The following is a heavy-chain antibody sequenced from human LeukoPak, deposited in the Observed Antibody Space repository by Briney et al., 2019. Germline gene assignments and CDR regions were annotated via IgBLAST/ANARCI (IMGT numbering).Heavy chain of an antibody. CDR1: GYRFTSYW. D-gene: IGHD3-22*01. CDR3: ARQPNYYDTRGYLSHAFDT. CDR2: IYPGDSDT. J-gene: IGHJ3*02. V-gene: IGHV5-51*01. Sequence: GESLKISRKGSGYRFTSYWIGWVRQMPGKGLEWMGIIYPGDSDTRYSPSFQGQVTISADKSISTAYLQWNSLKASDTAMYYCARQPNYYDTRGYLSHAFDTWGQGTMVTVSS.